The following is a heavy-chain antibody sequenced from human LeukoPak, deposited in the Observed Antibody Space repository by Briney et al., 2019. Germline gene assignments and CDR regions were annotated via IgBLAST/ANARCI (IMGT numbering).Heavy chain of an antibody. D-gene: IGHD6-13*01. CDR2: INHSGST. V-gene: IGHV4-34*01. CDR1: GGSFSGYY. J-gene: IGHJ4*02. Sequence: SETLSLTCAVYGGSFSGYYWSWIRQPPGKGLEWIGEINHSGSTNYNPSLKSRVTISVDTSKNQFSLKLSSVTAADTAVYYCARAPSSSWYLSVYYFDYWGQGTLVTVSS. CDR3: ARAPSSSWYLSVYYFDY.